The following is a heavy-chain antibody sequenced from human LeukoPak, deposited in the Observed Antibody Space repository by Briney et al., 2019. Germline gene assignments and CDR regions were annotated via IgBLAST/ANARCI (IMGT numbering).Heavy chain of an antibody. Sequence: ASVKVSCKASGYTFTSYGISWVRQAPGQGLEWMGWISAYNGNTNYAQRLQGRVTMTTDTSTSTAYMELRSLRSDDTAVYYCARMRSILTGYYADYWGQGTLVTVSS. J-gene: IGHJ4*02. D-gene: IGHD3-9*01. CDR1: GYTFTSYG. CDR3: ARMRSILTGYYADY. CDR2: ISAYNGNT. V-gene: IGHV1-18*01.